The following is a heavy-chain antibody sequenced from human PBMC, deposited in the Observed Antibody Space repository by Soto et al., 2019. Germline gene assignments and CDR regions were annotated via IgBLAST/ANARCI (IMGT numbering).Heavy chain of an antibody. Sequence: ASVKVSCKASGYTFTSYGVSWVRQAPGQGLEWMGWISAYNGNTNYAQKLQGRVTMTTDTSTSTAYMELRSLRSDDTAVYYCARDHYYDSSGPIYPAPEPIDYWGQGTLVTVSS. D-gene: IGHD3-22*01. V-gene: IGHV1-18*01. CDR1: GYTFTSYG. CDR2: ISAYNGNT. J-gene: IGHJ4*02. CDR3: ARDHYYDSSGPIYPAPEPIDY.